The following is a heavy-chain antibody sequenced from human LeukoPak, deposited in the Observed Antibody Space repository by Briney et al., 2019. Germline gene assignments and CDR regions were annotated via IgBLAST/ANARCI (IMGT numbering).Heavy chain of an antibody. CDR2: LSSSSSYI. CDR3: ARAGRAYSSSWYWFDS. Sequence: GGSLRLSCAASGFTFSSYSMNWVRQAPGKGLEWVSSLSSSSSYIDYADSVKGRFTISRDNAKNSLYLQTNSLRAEDTAVYYCARAGRAYSSSWYWFDSWGQGTLVTVSS. V-gene: IGHV3-21*01. D-gene: IGHD6-13*01. J-gene: IGHJ5*01. CDR1: GFTFSSYS.